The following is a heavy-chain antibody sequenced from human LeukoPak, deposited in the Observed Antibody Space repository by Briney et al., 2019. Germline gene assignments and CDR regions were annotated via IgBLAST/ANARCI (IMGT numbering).Heavy chain of an antibody. J-gene: IGHJ4*02. Sequence: PGGSLRLSYAASGFTVSSNYMSWVRQAPGKGLEWVSVIYSGGSTYYADSVKGRFTISRDNSKNTLYLQMNSLRAGDTAVYYCARDVRGYSYGYGSHFDYWGQGTLVTVSS. D-gene: IGHD5-18*01. CDR3: ARDVRGYSYGYGSHFDY. CDR1: GFTVSSNY. V-gene: IGHV3-66*01. CDR2: IYSGGST.